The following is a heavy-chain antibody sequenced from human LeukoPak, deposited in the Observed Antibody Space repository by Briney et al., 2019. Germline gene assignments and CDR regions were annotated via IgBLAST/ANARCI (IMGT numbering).Heavy chain of an antibody. J-gene: IGHJ4*02. D-gene: IGHD3-10*01. CDR2: IYYSGST. V-gene: IGHV4-59*01. CDR1: GGSITWYY. CDR3: ARGSGQWGFDS. Sequence: PSETLSLTCSVSGGSITWYYWSWFRQPPGKTLEWIGYIYYSGSTNYNPSLRSRVTISVDSSKNQFSLKLSSVTAADTAVYYCARGSGQWGFDSWGQGTLVTVSS.